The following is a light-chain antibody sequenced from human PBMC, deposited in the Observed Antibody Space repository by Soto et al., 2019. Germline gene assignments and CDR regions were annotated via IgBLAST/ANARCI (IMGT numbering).Light chain of an antibody. V-gene: IGKV1D-16*01. CDR2: AAS. CDR1: QGIGTS. J-gene: IGKJ4*01. Sequence: DIQMTQSPWSGSASLLDAVTITCSASQGIGTSLAWYQQKPEKAPKSLIYAASTFQSGVPSRFSANGSGTDFTITISDLQNEDFATYYCLQYDTYPITVGRGTQGDIK. CDR3: LQYDTYPIT.